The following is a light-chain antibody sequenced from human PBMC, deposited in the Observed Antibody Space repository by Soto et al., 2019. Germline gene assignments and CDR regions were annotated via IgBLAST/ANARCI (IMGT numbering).Light chain of an antibody. J-gene: IGKJ4*01. CDR2: GAS. CDR1: QSVSSN. Sequence: EIVMTQSPATLSVSRGERATLSCRASQSVSSNLAWYQQEPGQAPRLLIYGASTRATGIPARFSGSESGTEFTLTISSLQSEAFAVYYCQQYNNWPLTFGGGTKVEIK. V-gene: IGKV3-15*01. CDR3: QQYNNWPLT.